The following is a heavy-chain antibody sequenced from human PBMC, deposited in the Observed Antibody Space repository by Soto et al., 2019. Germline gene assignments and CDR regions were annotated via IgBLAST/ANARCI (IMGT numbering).Heavy chain of an antibody. CDR3: ARMRGYSYFDS. Sequence: EVQLVESGGGLVQPGGSLRLSCAASGFTFSNYWMSWVRQAPGKGLEWVANIQQEGSEKSYVDSVKGRFTISRDNAKNSLFLQMNSLRAEDTAVYYCARMRGYSYFDSWGQGTLVTVSS. V-gene: IGHV3-7*05. CDR2: IQQEGSEK. CDR1: GFTFSNYW. J-gene: IGHJ4*02. D-gene: IGHD3-22*01.